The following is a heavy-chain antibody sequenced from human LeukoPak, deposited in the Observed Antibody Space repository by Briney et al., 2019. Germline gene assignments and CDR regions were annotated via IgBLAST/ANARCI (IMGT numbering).Heavy chain of an antibody. J-gene: IGHJ4*02. V-gene: IGHV3-73*01. CDR2: IRSKANSYAT. Sequence: GGSLRLSCAASGFTFSGSAMHWVRQASGKGLEWVGRIRSKANSYATAYAASVKGRFTISRGDSKNTAYLQMNSLKTEDTAVYYCTIPGRLGAYDSSGYPDYWGQGTLVTVSS. CDR3: TIPGRLGAYDSSGYPDY. D-gene: IGHD3-22*01. CDR1: GFTFSGSA.